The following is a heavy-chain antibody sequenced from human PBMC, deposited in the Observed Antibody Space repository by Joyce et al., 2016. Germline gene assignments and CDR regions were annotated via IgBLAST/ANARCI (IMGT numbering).Heavy chain of an antibody. D-gene: IGHD3-3*01. Sequence: QVQLEQSGAEVKKPGSSVKVSCKTSGDIFNAYGINWVRQAPGQGLEWLEVIVPMSATTDDAQKFRGRLTISAHEPTSTVYMELSSLRSDDTGTYYCARGRGDDFWSGYYGSIDYWGQGTLVSVSS. CDR1: GDIFNAYG. CDR3: ARGRGDDFWSGYYGSIDY. V-gene: IGHV1-69*01. CDR2: IVPMSATT. J-gene: IGHJ4*02.